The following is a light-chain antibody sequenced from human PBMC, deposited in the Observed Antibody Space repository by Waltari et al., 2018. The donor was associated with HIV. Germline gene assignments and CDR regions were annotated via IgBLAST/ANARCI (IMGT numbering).Light chain of an antibody. V-gene: IGLV2-14*01. J-gene: IGLJ3*02. CDR2: EVS. CDR1: NHNSAYYYF. CDR3: SSLVNRDTLSVL. Sequence: HPSAAAWPARHLTLISSRATNHNSAYYYFASYYQHHPGKAPKLIIYEVSKRPSGVSNRFSGSKSGNTASLTISGLQAEDEADYFCSSLVNRDTLSVLFGGGTKLTVL.